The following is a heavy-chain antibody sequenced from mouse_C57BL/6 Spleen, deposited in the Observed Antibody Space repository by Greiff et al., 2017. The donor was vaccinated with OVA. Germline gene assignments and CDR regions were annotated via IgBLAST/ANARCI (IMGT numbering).Heavy chain of an antibody. J-gene: IGHJ4*01. CDR1: GYTFTSYW. CDR3: AFYDYDVRAMDY. CDR2: IDPSDSET. D-gene: IGHD2-4*01. V-gene: IGHV1-52*01. Sequence: QVQLQQPGAELVRPESSVKLSCKASGYTFTSYWMHWVKQRPIQGLEWIGNIDPSDSETHYNQKFKDKATLTVDKSSSTAYMQLSSLTSEDSAVYYCAFYDYDVRAMDYWGQGTSVTVSS.